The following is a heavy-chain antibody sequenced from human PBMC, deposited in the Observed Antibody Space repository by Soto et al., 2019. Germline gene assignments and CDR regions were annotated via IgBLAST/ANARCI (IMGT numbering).Heavy chain of an antibody. CDR1: GGSISSSSYY. CDR2: IYYSGST. Sequence: SETLSLTCTVSGGSISSSSYYWGWIRQPPGKGLEWIGSIYYSGSTYYNPSLKSRVTISVDTSKNQFSLKLSSVTAADTAVYYCTGIWFGELYYYYYGMHVWGQGTTVT. CDR3: TGIWFGELYYYYYGMHV. J-gene: IGHJ6*02. V-gene: IGHV4-39*01. D-gene: IGHD3-10*01.